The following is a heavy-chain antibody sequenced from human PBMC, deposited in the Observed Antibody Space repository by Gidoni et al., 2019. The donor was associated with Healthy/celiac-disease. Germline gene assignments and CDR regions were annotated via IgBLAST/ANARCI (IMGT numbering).Heavy chain of an antibody. CDR3: AREHHRDAFDM. CDR2: INAGNGNT. V-gene: IGHV1-3*01. Sequence: QVQLVQSGAEVKKPGASVKVSCKATGYTFTSYAMHWVRQAPGQRLEWMGWINAGNGNTKYSQKFQGRVTITRDTSASTAYMELSSQRSEDTAVYYCAREHHRDAFDMWGQGTMVTVSS. CDR1: GYTFTSYA. J-gene: IGHJ3*02.